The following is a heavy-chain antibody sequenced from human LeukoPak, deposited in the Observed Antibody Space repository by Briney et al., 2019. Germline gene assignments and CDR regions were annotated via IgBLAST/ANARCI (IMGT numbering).Heavy chain of an antibody. CDR1: GGSIDMTNY. D-gene: IGHD2/OR15-2a*01. CDR3: TRENRPFCPFAY. J-gene: IGHJ4*02. V-gene: IGHV4-4*02. Sequence: ASETLSLTCGVSGGSIDMTNYWSWVRQAPGKGLEWIGEIAHDGTRNYNASLRSRVAMSLDRANNQFSLSLTSVTAADTAVYYCTRENRPFCPFAYWGQGVLVTVSS. CDR2: IAHDGTR.